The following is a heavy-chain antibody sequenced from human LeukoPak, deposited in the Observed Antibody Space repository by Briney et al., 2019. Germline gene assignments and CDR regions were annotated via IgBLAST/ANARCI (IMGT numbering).Heavy chain of an antibody. CDR1: GGSISSSSYY. V-gene: IGHV4-39*01. CDR3: ARHDYCSSTSCSFDY. D-gene: IGHD2-2*01. CDR2: IYYSGST. Sequence: SETLSLTCTVSGGSISSSSYYWGWIRQPPGKGLEWIGSIYYSGSTYYNPSLKSRVTISVDTSKNQFSLKLSSVTAADTAVYYCARHDYCSSTSCSFDYWGQGTPVTVSS. J-gene: IGHJ4*02.